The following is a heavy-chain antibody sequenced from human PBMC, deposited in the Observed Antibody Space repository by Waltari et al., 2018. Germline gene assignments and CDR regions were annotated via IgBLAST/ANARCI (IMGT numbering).Heavy chain of an antibody. V-gene: IGHV1-3*01. CDR2: INAVNDYT. CDR1: GSPFTSCS. CDR3: GRGHPNTAGDF. Sequence: APLVPSGAEAMTPGASVKISCKPSGSPFTSCSIHWFRQAPGQRVEWMGRINAVNDYTEYSQLRERRINLTSDTAGTREYVGRRGHTAEKTGVYGCGRGHPNTAGDFWGQGTLVSVAA. J-gene: IGHJ4*02.